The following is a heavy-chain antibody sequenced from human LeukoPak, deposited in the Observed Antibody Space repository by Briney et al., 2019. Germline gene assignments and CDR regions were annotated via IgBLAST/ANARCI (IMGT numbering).Heavy chain of an antibody. D-gene: IGHD3-10*01. V-gene: IGHV3-20*04. CDR3: ARYYDYGSGSYTFDY. CDR1: GXNFDDYG. Sequence: GGSLRLSCAASGXNFDDYGVSWVRQAPGKGLEWVSGINWIGGSTGYADSVKGRFTISRDNAKNSLYLQMNSLRAEDTALYYCARYYDYGSGSYTFDYWGQGTLVTVSS. CDR2: INWIGGST. J-gene: IGHJ4*02.